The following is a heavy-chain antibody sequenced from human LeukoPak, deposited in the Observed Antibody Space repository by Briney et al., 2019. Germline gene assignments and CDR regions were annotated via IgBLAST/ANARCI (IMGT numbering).Heavy chain of an antibody. J-gene: IGHJ3*01. D-gene: IGHD3-22*01. CDR2: IYYSGST. Sequence: PSETLSLTCTVSGGSISSTSYYWAWIRQPPGKGLEWIGTIYYSGSTYHNPSLKSRVTMSVDTSRNQFSLKLSSVDAADTAVYYCAKAGVRYFDSSGLYAFDFWGQGTTVTVSS. V-gene: IGHV4-39*01. CDR3: AKAGVRYFDSSGLYAFDF. CDR1: GGSISSTSYY.